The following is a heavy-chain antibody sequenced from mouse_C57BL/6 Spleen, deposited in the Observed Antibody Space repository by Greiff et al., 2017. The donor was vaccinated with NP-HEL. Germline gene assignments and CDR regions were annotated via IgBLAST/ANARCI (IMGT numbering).Heavy chain of an antibody. CDR2: IYPGSGST. D-gene: IGHD1-1*01. J-gene: IGHJ4*01. CDR3: AREGLRYLGDYYAMDY. CDR1: GYTFTSYW. Sequence: VQLQQPGAELVKPGASVKMSCKASGYTFTSYWITWVKQRPGQGLEWIGDIYPGSGSTNYNEKFKSKATLTVDTSSSTAYMQLSSLTSEDSAVYYCAREGLRYLGDYYAMDYWGQGTSVTVSS. V-gene: IGHV1-55*01.